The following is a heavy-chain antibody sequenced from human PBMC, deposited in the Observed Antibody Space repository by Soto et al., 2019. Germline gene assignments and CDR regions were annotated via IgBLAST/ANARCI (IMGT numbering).Heavy chain of an antibody. CDR2: ISYDGSKK. J-gene: IGHJ6*02. D-gene: IGHD3-10*01. CDR1: GFTFSSYG. V-gene: IGHV3-30*18. CDR3: AKSSGLLWFGESPRDYYGMDV. Sequence: QVQLVESGGGVVQPGRSLRLSCAASGFTFSSYGMHWVRQAPGKGLEWVAVISYDGSKKYYADSVKGRFTISRDNSKNTLYLQMNSLRAEDTAVYYCAKSSGLLWFGESPRDYYGMDVWGQGTTVTVSS.